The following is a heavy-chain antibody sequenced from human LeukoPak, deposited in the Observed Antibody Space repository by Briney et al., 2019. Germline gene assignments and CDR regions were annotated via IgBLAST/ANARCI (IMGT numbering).Heavy chain of an antibody. V-gene: IGHV4-39*01. J-gene: IGHJ3*02. D-gene: IGHD4/OR15-4a*01. Sequence: SETLSLTCTVSGGSISSSGYYWGWIRQPPGKGLEWIGRIYYSGSTYYNPSLKSRVTISVDTSKNQSSLKLSSVTAADTAVYYCARIQVQDAFDIWGQGTMVTVSS. CDR1: GGSISSSGYY. CDR3: ARIQVQDAFDI. CDR2: IYYSGST.